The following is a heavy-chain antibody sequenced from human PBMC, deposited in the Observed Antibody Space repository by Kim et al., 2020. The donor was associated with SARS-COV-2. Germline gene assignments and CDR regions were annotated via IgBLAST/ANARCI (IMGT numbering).Heavy chain of an antibody. J-gene: IGHJ6*02. Sequence: SETLSLTCTVSGGSISSYYWSWIRQPPGKGLEWIGYIYYSGSTNYNPSLKSRVTISVDTSKNQFSLKLSSVTAADTAVYYCARDRFGSGPGVPAARWSSLDVWGQGTTVTVSS. CDR2: IYYSGST. CDR3: ARDRFGSGPGVPAARWSSLDV. V-gene: IGHV4-59*13. D-gene: IGHD2-2*01. CDR1: GGSISSYY.